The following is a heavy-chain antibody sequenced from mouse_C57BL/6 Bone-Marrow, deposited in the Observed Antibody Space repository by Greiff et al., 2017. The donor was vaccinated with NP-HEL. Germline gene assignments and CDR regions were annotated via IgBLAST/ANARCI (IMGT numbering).Heavy chain of an antibody. V-gene: IGHV5-9*01. D-gene: IGHD1-1*01. J-gene: IGHJ2*01. CDR2: ISGGGGNT. Sequence: EVMLVESGGGLVKPGGSLKLSCAASGFTFSSYTMSWVRQTPEKRLAWVATISGGGGNTYYPDSVKGRFTISRDNAKNTLYLQMSSLRSEDTALYYCARPYRGDYFDYWGQGTTLTVSS. CDR3: ARPYRGDYFDY. CDR1: GFTFSSYT.